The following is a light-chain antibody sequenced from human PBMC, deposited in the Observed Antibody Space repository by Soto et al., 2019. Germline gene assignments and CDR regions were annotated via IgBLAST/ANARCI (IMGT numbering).Light chain of an antibody. V-gene: IGKV1-39*01. CDR3: QQSYSIPYT. Sequence: DIPMTQSPSSLSASVGDRVTITCRASQSISTYLNWYQQKPGKAPKLLIYTASSLQSGVPSRISGSGSGTDFTLTIGSLQPEDFATYYCQQSYSIPYTFGQGTKLEIK. CDR1: QSISTY. CDR2: TAS. J-gene: IGKJ2*01.